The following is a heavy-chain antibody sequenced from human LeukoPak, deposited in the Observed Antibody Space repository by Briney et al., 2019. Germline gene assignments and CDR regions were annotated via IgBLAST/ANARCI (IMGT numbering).Heavy chain of an antibody. CDR3: ARDSFGLLYFDY. V-gene: IGHV3-11*01. Sequence: GGSLRLSCAASGFTFSDYYMSWLRQAPGKGLEWVSYISSSGSTIYYADSVMGRFTISRDNAKNSLYLQMNSLRAEDTAVYYCARDSFGLLYFDYWGQGTLVTVSS. J-gene: IGHJ4*02. CDR1: GFTFSDYY. D-gene: IGHD2-21*02. CDR2: ISSSGSTI.